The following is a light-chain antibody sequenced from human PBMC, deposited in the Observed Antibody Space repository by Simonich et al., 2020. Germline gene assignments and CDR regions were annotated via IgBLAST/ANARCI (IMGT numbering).Light chain of an antibody. J-gene: IGKJ4*01. CDR2: LGS. CDR1: QSLLHSNGSNY. V-gene: IGKV2-28*01. Sequence: DIVMTQSPLSLPVTPGEPASISCRSSQSLLHSNGSNYLYWYLQKPGQSPQLLIYLGSNRASWVPDRFSGSGSGTDFTLKISRVEAEDVGVYYCMQALQTPPTFGGGTKVEIK. CDR3: MQALQTPPT.